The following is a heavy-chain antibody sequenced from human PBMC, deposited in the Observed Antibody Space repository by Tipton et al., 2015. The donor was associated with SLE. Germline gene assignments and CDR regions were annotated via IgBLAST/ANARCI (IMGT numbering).Heavy chain of an antibody. J-gene: IGHJ4*02. CDR1: GFTFTSFA. Sequence: SLRLSCAASGFTFTSFAMNWVRQAPGKGLEWVSSISGSGGGRYYAESVKGQSTISRDNSKNTLSLQKDSLRDEDTAVYYCAKSTGPTVTIYDYWGQGTLVTVSS. CDR2: ISGSGGGR. D-gene: IGHD4-17*01. V-gene: IGHV3-23*01. CDR3: AKSTGPTVTIYDY.